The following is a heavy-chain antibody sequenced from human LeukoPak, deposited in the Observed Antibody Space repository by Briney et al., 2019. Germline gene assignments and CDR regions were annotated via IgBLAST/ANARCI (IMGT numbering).Heavy chain of an antibody. J-gene: IGHJ6*03. CDR3: ASENYYYMDV. CDR2: ISWNSGSI. Sequence: GRSLRLSCAASGFTFDDYAMHWVRQAPGKGLEWVSGISWNSGSIGYADSVKGRFTISRDNAKNTLYLQMNSLRAEDTAVYYCASENYYYMDVWGKGTTVTVSS. CDR1: GFTFDDYA. V-gene: IGHV3-9*01.